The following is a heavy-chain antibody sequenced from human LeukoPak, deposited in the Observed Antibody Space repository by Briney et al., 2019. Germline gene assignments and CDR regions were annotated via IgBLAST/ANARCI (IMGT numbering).Heavy chain of an antibody. V-gene: IGHV1-18*01. D-gene: IGHD6-13*01. J-gene: IGHJ6*02. CDR1: GYTFTSDG. CDR2: ISAYSGNT. CDR3: ARERGYSGSYNLYYYYYGMDV. Sequence: ASVKVSCKASGYTFTSDGISWVRQAPGQWLELMGGISAYSGNTNYAQKLQGRVTMTTDTSTSTAYMELRSLRSDDTAVYYCARERGYSGSYNLYYYYYGMDVWGQGTTVTVSS.